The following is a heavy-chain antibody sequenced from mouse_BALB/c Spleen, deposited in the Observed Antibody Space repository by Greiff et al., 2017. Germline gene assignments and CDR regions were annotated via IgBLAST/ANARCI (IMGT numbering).Heavy chain of an antibody. Sequence: EVKVVESGGGLVKPGGSLKLSCAASGFAFSSYDMSWVRQTPEKRLEWVAYISSGGGSTYYPDPVKGRFTISRDNAKNTLYLQMSSLKSEDTAMYYCARRGRRGGFDYWGQGTTLTVSS. V-gene: IGHV5-12-1*01. CDR1: GFAFSSYD. CDR3: ARRGRRGGFDY. CDR2: ISSGGGST. J-gene: IGHJ2*01.